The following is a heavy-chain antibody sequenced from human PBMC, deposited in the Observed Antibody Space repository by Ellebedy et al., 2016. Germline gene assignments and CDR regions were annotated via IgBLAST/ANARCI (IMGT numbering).Heavy chain of an antibody. CDR2: ISSSGSTI. J-gene: IGHJ4*02. V-gene: IGHV3-48*04. CDR1: GFTFSSYW. CDR3: AREFPSEGNYDFWSGSSHLFDY. D-gene: IGHD3-3*01. Sequence: GESLKISCAASGFTFSSYWMHWVRQAPGKGLEWVSYISSSGSTIYYADSVKGRFTISRDNAKNSLYLQMNSLRAEDTTVYYCAREFPSEGNYDFWSGSSHLFDYWGQGTLFTVSS.